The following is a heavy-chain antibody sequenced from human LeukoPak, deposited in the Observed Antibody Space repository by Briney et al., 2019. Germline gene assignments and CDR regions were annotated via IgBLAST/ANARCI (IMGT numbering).Heavy chain of an antibody. Sequence: TASETLSLTCAVSGYSISSGYYWGWIRQPPGKGLEWIGSIYHSGSTYYNPSLKSRVTISVDTPKNQFSLKLSSVTAADTAVYYCARDRGVWYFDLWGRGTLVIVSS. J-gene: IGHJ2*01. V-gene: IGHV4-38-2*02. D-gene: IGHD3-10*01. CDR2: IYHSGST. CDR1: GYSISSGYY. CDR3: ARDRGVWYFDL.